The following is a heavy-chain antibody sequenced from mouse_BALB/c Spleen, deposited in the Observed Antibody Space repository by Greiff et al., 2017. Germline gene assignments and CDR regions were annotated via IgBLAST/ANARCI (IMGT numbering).Heavy chain of an antibody. V-gene: IGHV1-69*02. CDR2: IDPSDSYT. D-gene: IGHD4-1*01. CDR1: GYTFTSYW. J-gene: IGHJ2*01. CDR3: ARGANWGGY. Sequence: VQLQQPGAELVKPGASVKLSCKASGYTFTSYWMHWVKQRPGQGLEWIGEIDPSDSYTNYNQKFKGKATLTVDKSSSTAYMQLSSLTSEDSAVYYCARGANWGGYWGQGTTLTVSS.